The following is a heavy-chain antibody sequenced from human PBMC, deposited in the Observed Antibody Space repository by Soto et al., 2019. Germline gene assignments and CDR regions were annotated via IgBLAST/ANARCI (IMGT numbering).Heavy chain of an antibody. CDR1: GGYLINNY. J-gene: IGHJ4*02. CDR2: IYYTGTS. Sequence: PSETLSLTCTVSGGYLINNYLSWIRKPPGKGLEWVGYIYYTGTSKYNPSLKSRVTISVDSSKNQFSLKLDSVTAADTAVYYCGRLGVFYQAFENWGQGTLVPVPS. D-gene: IGHD2-2*01. CDR3: GRLGVFYQAFEN. V-gene: IGHV4-59*08.